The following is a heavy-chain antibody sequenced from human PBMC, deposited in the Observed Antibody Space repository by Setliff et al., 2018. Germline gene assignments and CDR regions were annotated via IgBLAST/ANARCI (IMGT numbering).Heavy chain of an antibody. D-gene: IGHD2-15*01. Sequence: PSETLSLTCTVSGDSIRNYHWSWFRQPPGSRLEWIGYICTTGSTSYNPSLKSRVTMSVDTSKNQFSLKMRSVTAADAALYYCARKDGDMWGQGTMVTVSS. V-gene: IGHV4-4*08. CDR3: ARKDGDM. CDR1: GDSIRNYH. J-gene: IGHJ3*02. CDR2: ICTTGST.